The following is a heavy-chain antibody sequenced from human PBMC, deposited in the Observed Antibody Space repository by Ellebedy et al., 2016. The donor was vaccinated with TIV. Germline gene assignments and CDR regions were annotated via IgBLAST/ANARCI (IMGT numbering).Heavy chain of an antibody. CDR1: GFTFSSYG. CDR3: AKGGDYYDSSGYYRFYGMDV. Sequence: GGSLRLXXAASGFTFSSYGMHWVRQAPGKGLEWVAVISYDGSNKYYADSVKGRFTISRDNSKNTLYLQMNSLRAEDTAVYYCAKGGDYYDSSGYYRFYGMDVWGQGTTVTVSS. CDR2: ISYDGSNK. V-gene: IGHV3-30*18. D-gene: IGHD3-22*01. J-gene: IGHJ6*02.